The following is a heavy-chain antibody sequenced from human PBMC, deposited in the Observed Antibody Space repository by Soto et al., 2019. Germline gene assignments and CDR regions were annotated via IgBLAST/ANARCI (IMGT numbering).Heavy chain of an antibody. D-gene: IGHD4-17*01. V-gene: IGHV3-33*01. CDR2: LWSDGSNV. CDR3: ARDFIDYAGSGGFDQ. CDR1: GFTFSRYA. J-gene: IGHJ4*02. Sequence: QVQLVESGGGVVQPGTSLRLSCATSGFTFSRYAMHWVRQAPGKGLEWVAILWSDGSNVHYGDSVKGRFTISRDNSKNTLYLQMNDLRVEDTAVYSCARDFIDYAGSGGFDQWGQGTLVTVSS.